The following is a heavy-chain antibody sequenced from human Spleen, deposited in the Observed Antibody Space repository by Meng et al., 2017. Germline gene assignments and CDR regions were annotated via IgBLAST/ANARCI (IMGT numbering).Heavy chain of an antibody. CDR2: INHSGST. V-gene: IGHV4-34*01. D-gene: IGHD4-11*01. CDR3: ARGPTTMAHDFDY. CDR1: GGSFSDYY. J-gene: IGHJ4*02. Sequence: QGPLQQCGEGRLKPSGTLSFTCVVSGGSFSDYYWSWIRQPPGKGLEWIGEINHSGSTNYNPSLESRATISVDTSQNNLSLKLSSVTAADSAVYYCARGPTTMAHDFDYWGQGTLVTVSS.